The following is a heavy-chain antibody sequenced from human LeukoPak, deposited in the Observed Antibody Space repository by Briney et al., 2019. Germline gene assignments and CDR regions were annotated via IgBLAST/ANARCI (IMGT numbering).Heavy chain of an antibody. CDR3: ARDLYESSAYSDY. J-gene: IGHJ4*02. CDR2: INPNSGGT. D-gene: IGHD3-22*01. V-gene: IGHV1-2*02. Sequence: ASVKVSCKASGYTFTGYYIHLVRQAPGQGLEWMGWINPNSGGTNYAQKFQGRVTMTRDTSISTAYMELSRVRSDDTAVYYCARDLYESSAYSDYWGQGTLVTVS. CDR1: GYTFTGYY.